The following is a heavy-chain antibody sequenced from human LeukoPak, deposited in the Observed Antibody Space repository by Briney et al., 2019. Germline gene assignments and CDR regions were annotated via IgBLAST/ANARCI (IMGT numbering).Heavy chain of an antibody. CDR1: GDTFSIYE. CDR2: ISSTGRTM. Sequence: GGSLRLSCAHSGDTFSIYEMVCVRQAPGKGLEWVSYISSTGRTMYYADSVKGRFTISRDNAKKSLYMQMNSLRAEDTAVYQGARLSRATSDYWGQGTLVTVSS. V-gene: IGHV3-48*03. CDR3: ARLSRATSDY. J-gene: IGHJ4*02.